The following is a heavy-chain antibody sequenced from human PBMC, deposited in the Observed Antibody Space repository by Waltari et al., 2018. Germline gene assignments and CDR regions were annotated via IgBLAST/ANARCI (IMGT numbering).Heavy chain of an antibody. D-gene: IGHD6-13*01. CDR3: ARRTASQQLGPFDY. Sequence: QLQLQESGSGLVKPSQTLSLTCAVSGGSISRGAYSWSWIRQPPGKGLECIGYIYHSGSTYYSPSLKSRVTISLDRSKNQFSLKLSSVTAADTAVYYCARRTASQQLGPFDYWGQGTLVTVSS. V-gene: IGHV4-30-2*01. CDR2: IYHSGST. J-gene: IGHJ4*02. CDR1: GGSISRGAYS.